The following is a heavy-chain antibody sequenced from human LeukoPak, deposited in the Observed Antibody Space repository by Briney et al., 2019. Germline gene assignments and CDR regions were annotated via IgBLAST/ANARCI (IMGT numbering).Heavy chain of an antibody. Sequence: SLGLSCAAPGFTLDDYGLPLGRAGPGEGLEGVPGYSWNSGSIGYADSVKGRFTISRDNAKNSLYLQMNSLRAEDTALYYCAKDIIRDIAAAGTPLNWGQGTLVTVSS. V-gene: IGHV3-9*01. D-gene: IGHD6-13*01. J-gene: IGHJ4*02. CDR2: YSWNSGSI. CDR3: AKDIIRDIAAAGTPLN. CDR1: GFTLDDYG.